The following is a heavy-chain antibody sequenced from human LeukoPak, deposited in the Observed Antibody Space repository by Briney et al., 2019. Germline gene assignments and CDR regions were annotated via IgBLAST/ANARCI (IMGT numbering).Heavy chain of an antibody. CDR2: FDPEDGET. D-gene: IGHD2-2*01. V-gene: IGHV1-24*01. J-gene: IGHJ6*02. CDR3: ATPGYCSSTSCGSYYYGMDV. CDR1: GYTLTELS. Sequence: ASVKVSCKVSGYTLTELSMHWVRQAPGKGLEWMGGFDPEDGETIYAQKFQGRVTMTEDTSTDTAYMELSSLRSEDTAVYYCATPGYCSSTSCGSYYYGMDVWGQGTTVTVSS.